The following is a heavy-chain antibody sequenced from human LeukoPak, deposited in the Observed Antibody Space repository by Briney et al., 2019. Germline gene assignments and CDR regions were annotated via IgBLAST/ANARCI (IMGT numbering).Heavy chain of an antibody. CDR1: EFTFSNYW. CDR2: INSDGSNT. J-gene: IGHJ6*03. CDR3: ARGGCGHNMDV. V-gene: IGHV3-74*01. D-gene: IGHD2-21*01. Sequence: PGRSLRLSCVASEFTFSNYWLDSVRQAPGKWPVWVSRINSDGSNTIYADSVKGRFTISRDTAKNTVYLQMNSLRVEDTAIYYCARGGCGHNMDVWGKGTTVTVSS.